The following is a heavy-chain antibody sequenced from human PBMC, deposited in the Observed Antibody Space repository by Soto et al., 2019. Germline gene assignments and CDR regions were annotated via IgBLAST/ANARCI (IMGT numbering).Heavy chain of an antibody. CDR1: GYSFTSYW. J-gene: IGHJ6*04. CDR2: IYPGDSDT. Sequence: CESLKISCKGSGYSFTSYWIGWVRQMPGKGLEWMGIIYPGDSDTRYSPSFQGQVTISADKSISNAYLQWSSMKASDTAMYYCARRTRDSGYDSGMDVWGKRTKVTVSS. CDR3: ARRTRDSGYDSGMDV. D-gene: IGHD1-26*01. V-gene: IGHV5-51*01.